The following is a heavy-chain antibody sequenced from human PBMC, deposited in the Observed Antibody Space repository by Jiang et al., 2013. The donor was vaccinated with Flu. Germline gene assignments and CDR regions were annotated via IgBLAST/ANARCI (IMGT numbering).Heavy chain of an antibody. J-gene: IGHJ4*02. CDR3: ARTGDTAMVWGWGYYFDY. CDR2: TYYRSKWYN. D-gene: IGHD5-18*01. V-gene: IGHV6-1*01. CDR1: GDSVSSNSAA. Sequence: QTLSLTCAISGDSVSSNSAAWNWIRQSPSRGLEWLGRTYYRSKWYNDYAVSVKSRITINPDTSKNQFSLQLNSVTPEDTAVYYCARTGDTAMVWGWGYYFDYWGQGTLVTVSS.